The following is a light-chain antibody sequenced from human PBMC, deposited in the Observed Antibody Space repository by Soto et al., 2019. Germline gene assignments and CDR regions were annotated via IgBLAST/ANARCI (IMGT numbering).Light chain of an antibody. CDR2: QVT. CDR3: SSYPDSSNSV. CDR1: SSDLAIYNY. J-gene: IGLJ1*01. V-gene: IGLV2-14*01. Sequence: QSALTQPASVSGSPGQSITISCTGTSSDLAIYNYVSWYQQQPGKAPKLMIYQVTNRPSGVSNRFSCSRSGNTASLTISGLQAEDEADYYCSSYPDSSNSVFGTGTKVTVL.